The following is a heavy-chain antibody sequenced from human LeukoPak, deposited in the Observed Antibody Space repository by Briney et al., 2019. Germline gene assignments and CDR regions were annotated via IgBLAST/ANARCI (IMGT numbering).Heavy chain of an antibody. D-gene: IGHD2-2*01. CDR2: IYYSGST. Sequence: SETLSLTCTVSGDSIINYYWSWIRQSPGKGLEWIGYIYYSGSTKYNPSFKSRVTISVDTSKNQFSLKLSSVTAADTAVYYCARDGPYQPKGGYYYGMDVWGQGTTVTVSS. CDR1: GDSIINYY. V-gene: IGHV4-59*01. CDR3: ARDGPYQPKGGYYYGMDV. J-gene: IGHJ6*02.